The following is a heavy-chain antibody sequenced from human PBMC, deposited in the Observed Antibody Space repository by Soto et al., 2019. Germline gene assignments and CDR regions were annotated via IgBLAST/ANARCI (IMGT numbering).Heavy chain of an antibody. CDR1: GLTFSSYA. D-gene: IGHD3-22*01. V-gene: IGHV3-23*01. CDR2: ISGSGGST. Sequence: VQLLESGGGLVQPGGSLRLSCAASGLTFSSYAMSWVRQAPGKGLEWVSAISGSGGSTYYADSVKGRFTISRDNSKNTLYLQMNSLRAEDTAVYYCAKGPQWLLRGSLDYWGQGTLVTVSS. J-gene: IGHJ4*02. CDR3: AKGPQWLLRGSLDY.